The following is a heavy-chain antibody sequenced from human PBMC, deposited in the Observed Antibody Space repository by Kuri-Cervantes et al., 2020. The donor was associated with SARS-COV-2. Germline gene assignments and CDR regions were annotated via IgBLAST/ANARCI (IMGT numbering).Heavy chain of an antibody. J-gene: IGHJ1*01. CDR1: GFTFSNYA. D-gene: IGHD6-19*01. CDR3: AARRWLGVPIAPVELYIHV. Sequence: GGSLRLSCAASGFTFSNYAINWVRQGPGKGLEWVSEISGNGDTTFYADSVKGRFTVSRDNPKNTLYLQMSNLGAEDTAVYYCAARRWLGVPIAPVELYIHVWGQGTLVTVSS. V-gene: IGHV3-23*01. CDR2: ISGNGDTT.